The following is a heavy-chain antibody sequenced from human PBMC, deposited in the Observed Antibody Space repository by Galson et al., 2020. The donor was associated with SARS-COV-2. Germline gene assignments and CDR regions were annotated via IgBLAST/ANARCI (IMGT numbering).Heavy chain of an antibody. Sequence: SETLSLTCTVSGGSISSSYYWGWIRQPPGEGLEWTGIISYSGSPYYNPSLKSRATMSVDTSMNQFSLKLTSVTAADTAVYYCARRGGSGYGSGWFDPWGQGTLVTVSS. J-gene: IGHJ5*02. D-gene: IGHD5-12*01. CDR3: ARRGGSGYGSGWFDP. CDR1: GGSISSSYY. V-gene: IGHV4-39*01. CDR2: ISYSGSP.